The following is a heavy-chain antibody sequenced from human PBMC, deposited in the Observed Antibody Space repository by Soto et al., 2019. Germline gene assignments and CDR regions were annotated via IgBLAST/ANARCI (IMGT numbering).Heavy chain of an antibody. J-gene: IGHJ4*02. V-gene: IGHV5-10-1*01. Sequence: GESLKISCQTSGYSFTAYWITWVRQMPGKGLEWMATIDPSDSYVDYSPSFRGHVTFSVDRSITTVYLQWNSLKASDSAMYFCTRRASSSFYHFDFWGQGALVTVSS. CDR1: GYSFTAYW. D-gene: IGHD2-2*01. CDR3: TRRASSSFYHFDF. CDR2: IDPSDSYV.